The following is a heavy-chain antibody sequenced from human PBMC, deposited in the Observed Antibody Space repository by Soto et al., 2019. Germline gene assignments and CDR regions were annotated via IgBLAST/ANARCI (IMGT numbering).Heavy chain of an antibody. J-gene: IGHJ6*02. CDR1: GYTFTSYA. Sequence: ASVKVSCKASGYTFTSYAMNWVRQAPGQGLEWMGWINTNTGNPTYAQGFTGRFVFSLDTSVSTAYLQICSLKAEDTAVYYCARDRDIVVVPAASGPRYYYYGMDVWGQGTTVTVSS. CDR2: INTNTGNP. D-gene: IGHD2-2*01. V-gene: IGHV7-4-1*01. CDR3: ARDRDIVVVPAASGPRYYYYGMDV.